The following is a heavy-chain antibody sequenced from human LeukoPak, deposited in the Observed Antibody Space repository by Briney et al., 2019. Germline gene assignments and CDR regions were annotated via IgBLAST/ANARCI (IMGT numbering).Heavy chain of an antibody. J-gene: IGHJ4*02. CDR1: GFTFSSSW. V-gene: IGHV3-74*01. Sequence: PGGSLRLSCAASGFTFSSSWIHWVRQPPGKGLVWVSRINSDGSDRNYADSVKGRFTISRDNAKNTVYLEMNCLRAEDTAVYYCGSVKAGGWGQGTLVTVSS. CDR2: INSDGSDR. CDR3: GSVKAGG.